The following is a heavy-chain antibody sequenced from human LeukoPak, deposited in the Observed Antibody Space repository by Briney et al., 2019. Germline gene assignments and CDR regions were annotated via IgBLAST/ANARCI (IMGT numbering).Heavy chain of an antibody. CDR2: INPSGGST. CDR3: ARVGIQLWSWYYFDY. V-gene: IGHV1-46*01. CDR1: GYTFTSYY. J-gene: IGHJ4*02. D-gene: IGHD5-18*01. Sequence: ASVKVSCKASGYTFTSYYMHWVRQAPGQGLEWMGIINPSGGSTNYAQKFQGRVTMTRDTSTSTVYMELSSLRSEDTAVYYCARVGIQLWSWYYFDYWGQGTLVTVSS.